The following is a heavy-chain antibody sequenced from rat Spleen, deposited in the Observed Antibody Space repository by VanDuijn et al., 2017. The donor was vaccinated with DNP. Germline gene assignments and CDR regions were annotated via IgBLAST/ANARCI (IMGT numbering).Heavy chain of an antibody. Sequence: EVQLVESGGGLVQPGRSLKLSCAASGFTFSDFNMAWVRQAPKKGLEWVATITYDGTNTYYRDSVRGRFTISRDNAKSTLYLQMDSLGSADTATYYRPRLGERLFDYWGQGTLVTVSS. J-gene: IGHJ3*01. CDR3: PRLGERLFDY. V-gene: IGHV5-7*01. CDR1: GFTFSDFN. D-gene: IGHD5-1*01. CDR2: ITYDGTNT.